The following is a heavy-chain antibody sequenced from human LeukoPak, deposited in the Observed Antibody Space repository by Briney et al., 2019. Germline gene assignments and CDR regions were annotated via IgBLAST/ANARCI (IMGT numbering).Heavy chain of an antibody. V-gene: IGHV3-23*01. CDR1: GFTFSSYA. D-gene: IGHD1-26*01. J-gene: IGHJ6*02. Sequence: PGGSLRLSCAASGFTFSSYAMSWVRQAPGKGLEWVSAISGSGGSTYYADSVKGRFTISRDNSKNTLYLQMNSLRAEDTAVYYCEGYLDYYYGMDVWGQGTTVTVSS. CDR2: ISGSGGST. CDR3: EGYLDYYYGMDV.